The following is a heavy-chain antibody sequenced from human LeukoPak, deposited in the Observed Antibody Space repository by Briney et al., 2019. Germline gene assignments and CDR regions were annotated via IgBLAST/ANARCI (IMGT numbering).Heavy chain of an antibody. J-gene: IGHJ6*03. V-gene: IGHV3-48*01. CDR3: ARVSEDYYYYYMDV. CDR1: GFTFSSYS. CDR2: ISSSSSTI. Sequence: PGGSLRLSCAASGFTFSSYSMNWVRQAPGKGLEWVSYISSSSSTIYYADSVKGRFTISRDNAKNSLYPQMNSLRAEDTAVYYCARVSEDYYYYYMDVWGKGTTVTISS.